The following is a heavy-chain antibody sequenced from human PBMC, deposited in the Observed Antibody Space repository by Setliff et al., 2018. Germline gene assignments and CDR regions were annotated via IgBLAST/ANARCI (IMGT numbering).Heavy chain of an antibody. CDR2: ISAYNGYI. J-gene: IGHJ6*04. CDR3: ARHALSFDSAWDV. Sequence: ASVKVSCKASGYAFGSSGISWVRQAPGQGLEWMGWISAYNGYIVYAQKFQGRVTMTTDTSKNQFSLNLNSATAADTAVYYCARHALSFDSAWDVWGKGTTVTVSS. D-gene: IGHD3-9*01. CDR1: GYAFGSSG. V-gene: IGHV1-18*01.